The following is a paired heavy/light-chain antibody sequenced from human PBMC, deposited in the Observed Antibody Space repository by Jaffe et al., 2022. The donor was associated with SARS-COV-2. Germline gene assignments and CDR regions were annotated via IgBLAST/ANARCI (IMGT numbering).Light chain of an antibody. J-gene: IGKJ2*01. V-gene: IGKV2-28*01. CDR3: MQSLQTLHT. CDR2: LSS. CDR1: QSLLYRNGYNY. Sequence: EIVMTQSPLSLPVTPGEPASISCRSSQSLLYRNGYNYLEWYVQRPGQSPQLLIYLSSHRASGVPDRFSGSGSGTDFTLKISRVEAEDVGVYYCMQSLQTLHTFGQGTKLEI.
Heavy chain of an antibody. CDR3: ATTWNRDIAASYSPA. CDR2: MSYGGSN. D-gene: IGHD6-6*01. CDR1: GGSIRSSNLY. Sequence: QLQLQESGPGLVKPSETLSLTCTVSGGSIRSSNLYWGWVRQPPGKGLEWIASMSYGGSNYYNPSLESRVTISADTSKNQLSLKLSSMTAADTAIYYCATTWNRDIAASYSPAWGQGTLVTVSS. J-gene: IGHJ4*02. V-gene: IGHV4-39*01.